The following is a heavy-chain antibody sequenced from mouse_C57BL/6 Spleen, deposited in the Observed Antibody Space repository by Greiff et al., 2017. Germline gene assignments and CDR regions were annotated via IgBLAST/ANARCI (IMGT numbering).Heavy chain of an antibody. CDR1: GYTFTSYW. Sequence: VQLQQPGAELVKPGASVKLSCKASGYTFTSYWMHWVKQRPGQGLEWIGMIHPNSGSTNYNEKFKSKATLTVDKSSSTAYMQLSSLTSEDSAVYYCARYYYGSSPMDYWGQGTSVTVSS. CDR3: ARYYYGSSPMDY. V-gene: IGHV1-64*01. CDR2: IHPNSGST. D-gene: IGHD1-1*01. J-gene: IGHJ4*01.